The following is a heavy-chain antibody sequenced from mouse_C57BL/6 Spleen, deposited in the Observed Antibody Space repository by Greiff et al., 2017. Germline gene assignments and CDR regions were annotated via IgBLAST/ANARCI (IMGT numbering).Heavy chain of an antibody. CDR3: AGDYGTSDY. Sequence: EVQLQESGPGLVKPSQSLSLTCSVTGYSITSGYYWNWIRQFPGNKLEWMGYISYDGSNNYNPSLKNRISITRDTSKNQFFLKLNSVTTEDTATYYCAGDYGTSDYWGQGTTLTVSS. J-gene: IGHJ2*01. V-gene: IGHV3-6*01. D-gene: IGHD2-1*01. CDR2: ISYDGSN. CDR1: GYSITSGYY.